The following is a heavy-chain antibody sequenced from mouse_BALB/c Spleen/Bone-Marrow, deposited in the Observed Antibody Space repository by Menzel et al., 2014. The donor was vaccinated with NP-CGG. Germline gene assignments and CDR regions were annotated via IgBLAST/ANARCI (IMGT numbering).Heavy chain of an antibody. J-gene: IGHJ3*01. CDR1: GFNIKDTY. V-gene: IGHV14-3*02. CDR3: ARGKEIYLGFDY. CDR2: FDPAKGNT. Sequence: EEQLQESGAEFVKPGASVKLSCTASGFNIKDTYIHWVKQRPEQCLEWIGRFDPAKGNTKYDPKFQGKATITTDTSSNTAYLQISSLTSEDTAVYYCARGKEIYLGFDYRGQGTLGTVS. D-gene: IGHD2-1*01.